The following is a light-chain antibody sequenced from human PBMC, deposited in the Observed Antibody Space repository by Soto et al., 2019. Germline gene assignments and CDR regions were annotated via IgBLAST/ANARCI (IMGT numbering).Light chain of an antibody. V-gene: IGKV3-15*01. CDR3: QQYSDWPT. CDR2: GAS. CDR1: QSVSSSY. J-gene: IGKJ1*01. Sequence: EIVLTQSPGTLSLSPGERATLSCRASQSVSSSYLAWYQQKPGQAPRLLIYGASTRATGIPARFSGSGSGTEFTLTISSLRSDDFAIYYCQQYSDWPTFGQGTKVDIK.